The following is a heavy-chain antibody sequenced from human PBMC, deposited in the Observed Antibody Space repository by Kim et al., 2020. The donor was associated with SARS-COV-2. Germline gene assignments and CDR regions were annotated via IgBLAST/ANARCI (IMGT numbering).Heavy chain of an antibody. CDR3: ARGRAGEVPAPVLGLGPFYDYYAMDV. J-gene: IGHJ6*02. D-gene: IGHD2-2*01. CDR1: GGSFSDYN. V-gene: IGHV4-34*01. CDR2: INHSGST. Sequence: SETLSLTCAVYGGSFSDYNWSWIRQPPGKGLEWIGEINHSGSTNVSPSLKSRITISVDTSKSQFSLRLKSMTATDTAVYYCARGRAGEVPAPVLGLGPFYDYYAMDVWGRGTPVAVSS.